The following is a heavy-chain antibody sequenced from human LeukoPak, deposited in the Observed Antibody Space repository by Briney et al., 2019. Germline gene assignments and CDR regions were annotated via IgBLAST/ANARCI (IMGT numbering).Heavy chain of an antibody. J-gene: IGHJ4*02. CDR2: IYYSGST. D-gene: IGHD3-22*01. CDR1: GGSISSYY. CDR3: ARDEGGSSGYTYYFDY. V-gene: IGHV4-59*01. Sequence: SETLSLTCTVSGGSISSYYWSWIRQPPGKGLEWIGYIYYSGSTNYNSSLKSRVTISVDTSKNQFSLKLSSVTAADTAVYYCARDEGGSSGYTYYFDYWGQGTLVTVSS.